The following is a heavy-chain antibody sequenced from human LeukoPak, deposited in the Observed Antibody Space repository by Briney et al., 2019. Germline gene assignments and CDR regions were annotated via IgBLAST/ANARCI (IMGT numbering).Heavy chain of an antibody. CDR1: GFTFSSYS. CDR3: VVVVVAAINWFDP. Sequence: PGGSLRLSCAASGFTFSSYSMNWVRQAPGKGLEWVSSISSSSSYIYYADSAKGRFTISRDNAKNSLYLQMNSLRAEDTAVYYCVVVVVAAINWFDPWGQGTLVTVSS. V-gene: IGHV3-21*01. D-gene: IGHD2-15*01. J-gene: IGHJ5*02. CDR2: ISSSSSYI.